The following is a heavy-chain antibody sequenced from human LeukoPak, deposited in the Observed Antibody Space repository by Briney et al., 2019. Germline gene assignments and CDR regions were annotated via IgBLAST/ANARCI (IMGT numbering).Heavy chain of an antibody. J-gene: IGHJ4*02. CDR2: IYTSGGT. V-gene: IGHV4-4*07. CDR1: GGSISSYY. D-gene: IGHD6-13*01. Sequence: SETLSLTCTVSGGSISSYYWSWIRQPAGKGLEWIGRIYTSGGTNYNPSLKSRVTMSVDTSQNQFSLKLSSLTAADTAVYYCARGVVAAAGRTFDFWGQGTLVTVSS. CDR3: ARGVVAAAGRTFDF.